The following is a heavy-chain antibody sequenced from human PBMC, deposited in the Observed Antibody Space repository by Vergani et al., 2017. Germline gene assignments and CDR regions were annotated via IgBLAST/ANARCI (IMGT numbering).Heavy chain of an antibody. CDR3: ARPYYDILTGYPPSYYYYMDV. CDR2: INPNSGGT. Sequence: QVQLVQSGAEVKKPGASVKVSCKASGYTFTGYYMHWVRQAPGQGLEWMGWINPNSGGTNYAQKFQGRVTMTRDTSISTAYMERSRLRSDDTAVYYCARPYYDILTGYPPSYYYYMDVWGKGTTVTVSS. CDR1: GYTFTGYY. V-gene: IGHV1-2*02. D-gene: IGHD3-9*01. J-gene: IGHJ6*03.